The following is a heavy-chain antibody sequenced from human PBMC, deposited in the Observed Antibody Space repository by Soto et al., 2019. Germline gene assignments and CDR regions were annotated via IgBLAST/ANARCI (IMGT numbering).Heavy chain of an antibody. Sequence: SATLSLTCAVYGGSFSGYYWSWIRQPPGKGLEWIGEINHSGSTNYNPSLKSRVTISVDTSKNQFSLQWSSLKASDTAMYYCARPGYSGYDDPGGFDPWGQGTLVTVSS. D-gene: IGHD5-12*01. CDR1: GGSFSGYY. CDR2: INHSGST. V-gene: IGHV4-34*01. J-gene: IGHJ5*02. CDR3: ARPGYSGYDDPGGFDP.